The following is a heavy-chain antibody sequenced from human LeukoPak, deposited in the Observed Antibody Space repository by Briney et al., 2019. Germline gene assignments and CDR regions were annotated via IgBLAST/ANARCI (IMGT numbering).Heavy chain of an antibody. D-gene: IGHD2-15*01. Sequence: PSETLSLTCTVSGGSISSYYWSWIRQPPGKGLEWIGYIYYSGSTNYNPSLKSRVTISVDTSENHFSLELSSVTAADTAVYYCARGIVVVEAAIVGPKIFDPWGQGTLVTVSS. CDR3: ARGIVVVEAAIVGPKIFDP. CDR1: GGSISSYY. J-gene: IGHJ5*02. V-gene: IGHV4-59*12. CDR2: IYYSGST.